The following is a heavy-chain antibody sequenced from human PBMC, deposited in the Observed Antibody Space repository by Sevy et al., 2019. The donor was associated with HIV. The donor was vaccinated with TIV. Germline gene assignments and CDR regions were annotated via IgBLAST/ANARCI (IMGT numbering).Heavy chain of an antibody. CDR2: LKHRAYGGTL. CDR1: GFIFGDYA. V-gene: IGHV3-49*04. CDR3: TRWKGAQFIFDY. J-gene: IGHJ4*02. D-gene: IGHD1-1*01. Sequence: GGSLRLSCTASGFIFGDYAMSWVRQAPGKGLEWVAFLKHRAYGGTLDYAASVKGRFTISRDDSKSVAHLQMNDLKTEDTAIYYCTRWKGAQFIFDYWGQGALVTVSS.